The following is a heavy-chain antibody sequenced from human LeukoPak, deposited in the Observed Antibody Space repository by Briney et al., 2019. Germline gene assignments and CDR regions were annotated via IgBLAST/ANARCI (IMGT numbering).Heavy chain of an antibody. CDR1: GGTFSSHA. V-gene: IGHV1-69*05. CDR2: IIPFFGTS. J-gene: IGHJ4*02. CDR3: VTSRDGYIEHFDH. D-gene: IGHD5-24*01. Sequence: SVKVSCKASGGTFSSHAFSWVRQAPGQGLEWMGGIIPFFGTSNYAQKFQGRFTITTDESTSTAYMELSSLRSEDTAVFYCVTSRDGYIEHFDHWGQGTLVTVSS.